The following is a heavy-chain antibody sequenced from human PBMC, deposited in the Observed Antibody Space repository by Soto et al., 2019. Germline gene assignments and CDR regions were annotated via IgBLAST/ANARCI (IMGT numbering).Heavy chain of an antibody. D-gene: IGHD6-25*01. V-gene: IGHV1-18*01. J-gene: IGHJ4*02. CDR1: GYTFTSFV. CDR3: ARADFGVVPAATYIDH. CDR2: ISASNGDT. Sequence: QVQLVQCGAEVKKPGASVKVSCKASGYTFTSFVISWVRQAPGQGLEWMGWISASNGDTNSAQKFQGRLTMATDTSTNTAYMELRSLRSDDTAVYYCARADFGVVPAATYIDHWGQGTRVSVSS.